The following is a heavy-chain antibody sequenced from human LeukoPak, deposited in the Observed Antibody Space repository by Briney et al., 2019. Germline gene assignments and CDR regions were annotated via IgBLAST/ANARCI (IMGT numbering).Heavy chain of an antibody. CDR2: IYYSGST. Sequence: TSETLSLTCIVSGGSISSYYWNWIRQPPGKGLEWIGYIYYSGSTNYNPSLRSRVTISVDTSKNQFSLKLSSVTAADTAVYYCARAHGVVDPFSPFDIWGQGTMVTVSS. V-gene: IGHV4-59*01. D-gene: IGHD3-22*01. CDR1: GGSISSYY. CDR3: ARAHGVVDPFSPFDI. J-gene: IGHJ3*02.